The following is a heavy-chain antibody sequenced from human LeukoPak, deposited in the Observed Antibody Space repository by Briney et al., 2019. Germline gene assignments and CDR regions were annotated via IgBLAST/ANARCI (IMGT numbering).Heavy chain of an antibody. V-gene: IGHV1-69*01. CDR3: ARENPMIAYGGMDV. D-gene: IGHD3-22*01. J-gene: IGHJ6*02. CDR2: IIPIFGTA. CDR1: GGTFSSYA. Sequence: SVKVSCKASGGTFSSYAISWVRQAPRQGLEWMGGIIPIFGTANYAQKFQGRVTITADESTSTAYMELSSLRSEDTAVYYCARENPMIAYGGMDVWGQETTVTVSS.